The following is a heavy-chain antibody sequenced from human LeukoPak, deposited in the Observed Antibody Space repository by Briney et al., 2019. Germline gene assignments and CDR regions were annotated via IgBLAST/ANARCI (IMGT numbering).Heavy chain of an antibody. D-gene: IGHD4-17*01. V-gene: IGHV4-61*02. Sequence: SQTLSLTCTVSGGSISSGSFYWNWIRQPAGKGLEWIGRIYTSGNTKYNPSLKSRVTISVDASKNQFSLKLSSVTAADTAVYYCARDPNTVTTWDGYYYYYMDVWGKGTTVTVSS. CDR3: ARDPNTVTTWDGYYYYYMDV. CDR2: IYTSGNT. CDR1: GGSISSGSFY. J-gene: IGHJ6*03.